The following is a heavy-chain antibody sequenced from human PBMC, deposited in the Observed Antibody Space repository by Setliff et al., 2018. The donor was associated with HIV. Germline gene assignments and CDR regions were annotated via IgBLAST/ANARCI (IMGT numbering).Heavy chain of an antibody. V-gene: IGHV4-39*07. CDR3: ASTGYSSGWSFDY. D-gene: IGHD6-19*01. CDR1: GGSISSSSYY. CDR2: IYYSGST. J-gene: IGHJ4*02. Sequence: LPCTVSGGSISSSSYYWGWIRQPPGKGLEWIGSIYYSGSTYYNPSLKSRVTISVDTSKNQFSLKLSSVTAADTAVYYCASTGYSSGWSFDYWGQGTLVTVSS.